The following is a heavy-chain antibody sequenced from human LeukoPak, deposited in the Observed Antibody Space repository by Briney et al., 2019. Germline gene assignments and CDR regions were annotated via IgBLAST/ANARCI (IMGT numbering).Heavy chain of an antibody. Sequence: GGTLRLSCAASGFTFSSYGMSWVRQAPGKGLEWVSSISGSGGTTYYADSVKGRFTISRDNAKNSLYLQMNSLRAEDTAVYYCARVPRLRLGELSFYFDYWGQGTLVTVSS. D-gene: IGHD3-16*02. J-gene: IGHJ4*02. V-gene: IGHV3-23*01. CDR2: ISGSGGTT. CDR3: ARVPRLRLGELSFYFDY. CDR1: GFTFSSYG.